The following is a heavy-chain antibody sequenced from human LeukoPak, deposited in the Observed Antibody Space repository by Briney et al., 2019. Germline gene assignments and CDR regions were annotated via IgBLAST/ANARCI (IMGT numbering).Heavy chain of an antibody. D-gene: IGHD6-19*01. J-gene: IGHJ4*02. CDR2: ISGSGGST. Sequence: GGSLRLSCAASGFTFSSYAMSWVRQAPGKGLEWVSAISGSGGSTYYADSVKGRFTISRDNSKNTLYLQMNSLRAEDTAVYYCTFKGYSSGWYSDYWGQGTLVTVSS. V-gene: IGHV3-23*01. CDR1: GFTFSSYA. CDR3: TFKGYSSGWYSDY.